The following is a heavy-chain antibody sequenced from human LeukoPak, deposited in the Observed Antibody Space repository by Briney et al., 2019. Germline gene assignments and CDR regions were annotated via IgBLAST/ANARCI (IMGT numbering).Heavy chain of an antibody. D-gene: IGHD4-17*01. CDR2: ISSSGSAI. CDR1: GFTFSDYY. CDR3: ARAAVHDYGDYFDY. V-gene: IGHV3-11*01. J-gene: IGHJ4*02. Sequence: PGGSLRLSCAASGFTFSDYYMNWIRQAPGKGLEWVSYISSSGSAIHYADSVKGRFTISRDNAKNSLYLQMNSLRAEDTAVYYCARAAVHDYGDYFDYWGQGTLVTVSS.